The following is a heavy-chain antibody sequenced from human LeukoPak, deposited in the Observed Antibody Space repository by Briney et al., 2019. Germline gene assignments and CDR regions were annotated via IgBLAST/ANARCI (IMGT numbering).Heavy chain of an antibody. J-gene: IGHJ4*02. CDR3: ARLDDFWSGYSNFDY. CDR2: IYPGDSDT. Sequence: GESLKISCKGSGYSFTSYWIGWVRQMPGKGLEWMGIIYPGDSDTRYSPSFQGQVTISADKSISTAYLQWSSLKASDTAMYYCARLDDFWSGYSNFDYWGQGTLATVSS. D-gene: IGHD3-3*01. CDR1: GYSFTSYW. V-gene: IGHV5-51*01.